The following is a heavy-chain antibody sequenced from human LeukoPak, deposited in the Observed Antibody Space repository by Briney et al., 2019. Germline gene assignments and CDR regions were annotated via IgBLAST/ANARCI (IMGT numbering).Heavy chain of an antibody. D-gene: IGHD1-26*01. CDR2: IYYKGNT. Sequence: SETLSLTCTVSGGSISSRRYFWGWIRQPPGKGLEWIGSIYYKGNTYFNPSLKSRVTISEDTSKNQFSLKLSSVTAADTAVYYCARERGTGWELRPYNWFDPWGQGTLVTVSS. CDR1: GGSISSRRYF. J-gene: IGHJ5*02. CDR3: ARERGTGWELRPYNWFDP. V-gene: IGHV4-39*07.